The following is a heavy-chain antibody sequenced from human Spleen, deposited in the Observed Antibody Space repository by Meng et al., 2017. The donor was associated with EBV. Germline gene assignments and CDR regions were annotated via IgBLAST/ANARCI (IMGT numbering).Heavy chain of an antibody. J-gene: IGHJ4*02. CDR1: GGSVIHCNYF. V-gene: IGHV4-61*01. Sequence: QMPLPGLGPGLVKPSETRSLSCTASGGSVIHCNYFGSWIRQPPGKGLEYIGYVYGSWSPNYNPSLKSRVTISMDTSKIQVSLKLASVTAADTAVYYCARDSGVMGEWGQGTLVTVFS. CDR2: VYGSWSP. CDR3: ARDSGVMGE. D-gene: IGHD2-15*01.